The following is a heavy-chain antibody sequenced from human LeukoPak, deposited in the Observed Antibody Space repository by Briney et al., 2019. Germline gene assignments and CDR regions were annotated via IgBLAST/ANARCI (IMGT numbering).Heavy chain of an antibody. CDR2: IYTSGST. CDR3: ARGEDVSGYRTDC. Sequence: SETLSLTCTVSGGSISSGSYYWSWIRQPAGKGLEWIGHIYTSGSTNYNPSLKSRVTISVDTSKNQFSLKLSSVTAADTAIYYCARGEDVSGYRTDCWGQGTLVTVSS. V-gene: IGHV4-61*09. J-gene: IGHJ4*02. CDR1: GGSISSGSYY. D-gene: IGHD3-3*01.